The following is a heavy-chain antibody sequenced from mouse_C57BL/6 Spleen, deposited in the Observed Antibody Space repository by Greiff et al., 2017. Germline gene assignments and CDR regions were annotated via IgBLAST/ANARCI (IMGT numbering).Heavy chain of an antibody. CDR3: ARGSNYGFFFDY. CDR2: INPSNGGT. J-gene: IGHJ2*01. Sequence: QVQLQQSGTELVKPGASVKLSCKASGYTFTSYWMHWVKQRPGQGLEWIGNINPSNGGTNYNEKFKSKATLTVDKYSSTAYMQLSSLTSEDSAVYYCARGSNYGFFFDYWGQGTTLTVSS. V-gene: IGHV1-53*01. D-gene: IGHD2-5*01. CDR1: GYTFTSYW.